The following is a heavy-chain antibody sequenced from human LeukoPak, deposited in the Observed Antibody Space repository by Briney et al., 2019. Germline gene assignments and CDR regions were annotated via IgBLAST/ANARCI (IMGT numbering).Heavy chain of an antibody. CDR3: ATNVGIAVADPDAFDI. Sequence: GESLKISCKGSGYSFTIYWISWVRQMPGKGLEWMGRIDPSDSYTNYSPSFQGHVTISADKSISTAYLQWSSLKASDTAMYYCATNVGIAVADPDAFDIWGQGTMVTVSS. CDR1: GYSFTIYW. CDR2: IDPSDSYT. V-gene: IGHV5-10-1*01. J-gene: IGHJ3*02. D-gene: IGHD6-19*01.